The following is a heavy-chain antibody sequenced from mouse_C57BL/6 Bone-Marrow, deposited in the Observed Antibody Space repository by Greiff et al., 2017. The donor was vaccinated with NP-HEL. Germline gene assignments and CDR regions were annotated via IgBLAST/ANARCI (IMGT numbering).Heavy chain of an antibody. CDR1: GYTFTSYW. V-gene: IGHV1-55*01. CDR3: ARGDYGSSYSFDY. D-gene: IGHD1-1*01. J-gene: IGHJ2*01. CDR2: IYPGSGST. Sequence: QVQLQQPGAELVKPGASVKMSCKASGYTFTSYWITWVKQRPGQGLEWIGDIYPGSGSTNYNEKFKSKATLTVDTSSSTAYMQLSSLTSEDSAVYYCARGDYGSSYSFDYWGQGTTVTVSS.